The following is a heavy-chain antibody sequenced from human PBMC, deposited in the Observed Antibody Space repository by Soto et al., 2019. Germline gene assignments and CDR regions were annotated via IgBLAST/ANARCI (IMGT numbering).Heavy chain of an antibody. D-gene: IGHD6-25*01. CDR2: IYSGGYT. CDR3: GTQRGGGGY. CDR1: GFTVSNNY. Sequence: EVQLVESGGGLIQPGGSLRLSCAVSGFTVSNNYMSWVRQAPGKGLEGVSVIYSGGYTAYGDSVKGRFTISRDNSKNTLILQRKRLGAADTAVFYGGTQRGGGGYWGQGTLVTVSS. J-gene: IGHJ4*02. V-gene: IGHV3-53*01.